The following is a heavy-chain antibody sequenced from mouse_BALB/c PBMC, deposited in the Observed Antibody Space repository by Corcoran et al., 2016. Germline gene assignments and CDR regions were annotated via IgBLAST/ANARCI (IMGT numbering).Heavy chain of an antibody. J-gene: IGHJ2*01. CDR1: GYTFTDYT. Sequence: EVLLQQSGPELVKPGASVKIPCKASGYTFTDYTMDWVGQSHGQSLEWIGDINPRSGGTIYNQTFKGKDTFTVDKSSSTAYMELRSLTSEDTAVDYCARWGITTFDYWGQGTAVTVSS. V-gene: IGHV1-18*01. D-gene: IGHD1-1*01. CDR2: INPRSGGT. CDR3: ARWGITTFDY.